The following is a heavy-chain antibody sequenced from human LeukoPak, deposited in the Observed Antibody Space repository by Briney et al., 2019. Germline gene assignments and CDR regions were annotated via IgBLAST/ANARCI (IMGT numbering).Heavy chain of an antibody. V-gene: IGHV3-21*01. CDR1: GFTFDDYG. J-gene: IGHJ3*02. CDR3: ARDAPRGVGDAFDI. Sequence: PGGSLRLSCAASGFTFDDYGMSWVRQAPGKGLEWVSSISSSSSYIYYADSVKGRFTISRDNAKNSLYLQMNSLRAEDTAVYYCARDAPRGVGDAFDIWGQGTMVTVSS. CDR2: ISSSSSYI. D-gene: IGHD1-26*01.